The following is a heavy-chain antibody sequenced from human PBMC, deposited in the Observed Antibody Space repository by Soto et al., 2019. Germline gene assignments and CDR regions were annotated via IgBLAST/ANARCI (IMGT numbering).Heavy chain of an antibody. V-gene: IGHV4-39*01. D-gene: IGHD5-12*01. CDR2: ISYSGRT. J-gene: IGHJ4*02. Sequence: QLQLQESGPGLVKPSETLSLACTVSGGSISSSSYYWGWIRQPPGKGLEWIGSISYSGRTYYNPSLKSRVTISVDTSKNQFSLKLSSVTAADTAMYYCARSEATITRIAYWGQGTLVTVSS. CDR3: ARSEATITRIAY. CDR1: GGSISSSSYY.